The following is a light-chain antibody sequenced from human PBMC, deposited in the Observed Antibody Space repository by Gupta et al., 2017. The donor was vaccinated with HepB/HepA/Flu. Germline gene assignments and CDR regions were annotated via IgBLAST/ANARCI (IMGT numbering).Light chain of an antibody. J-gene: IGKJ2*02. CDR3: QHYNSWPGN. Sequence: EILMTPSPDTLSVSPGERATLSCRASQSVSSNLAWYQQKPGQAPRLLIYGASTRATGFPARFSGSGSGTEFTLTISSLQSEDFAVYFCQHYNSWPGNFGQGTKLEIK. CDR1: QSVSSN. CDR2: GAS. V-gene: IGKV3-15*01.